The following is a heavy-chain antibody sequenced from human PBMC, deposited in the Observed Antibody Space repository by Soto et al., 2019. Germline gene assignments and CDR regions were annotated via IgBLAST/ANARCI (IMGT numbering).Heavy chain of an antibody. CDR3: ATQSTGLYCGGVCPIHIFDY. Sequence: QVQLQESGPGLVKPSETLSLTCTVSGGSVSSGSYYWSWIRQPPGKGLEWIGYIYYSGSPNYNPSPMIRVSISVDTSQNRVSLKLSSVTAADTAVYYCATQSTGLYCGGVCPIHIFDYWGQGTLVTVSS. CDR1: GGSVSSGSYY. CDR2: IYYSGSP. V-gene: IGHV4-61*01. J-gene: IGHJ4*02. D-gene: IGHD2-21*02.